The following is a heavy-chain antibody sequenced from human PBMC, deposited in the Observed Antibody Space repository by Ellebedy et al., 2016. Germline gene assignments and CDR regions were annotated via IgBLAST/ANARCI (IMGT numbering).Heavy chain of an antibody. CDR3: TRDPRYSGTYSGAMDV. J-gene: IGHJ6*03. Sequence: GESLKISXATSGFVLSFYAMSWVRQAPGKGLEWVSTFSGDDARTFYADSVKGRFTISKDTSNNTVYLQMNSLRAEDTAIYYCTRDPRYSGTYSGAMDVWGKGTTVTVSS. CDR1: GFVLSFYA. V-gene: IGHV3-23*01. D-gene: IGHD1-26*01. CDR2: FSGDDART.